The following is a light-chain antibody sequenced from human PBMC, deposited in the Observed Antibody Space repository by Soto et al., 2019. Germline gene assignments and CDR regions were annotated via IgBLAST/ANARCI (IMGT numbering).Light chain of an antibody. CDR3: QHYNNWPPYT. CDR1: QRVSSK. Sequence: EIVMTQSPATLSVSPGERATLSCRASQRVSSKLAWYQQKPGQAPRLLIYGASTRATGIPARFSGSGSGTEFTLTISSLQSEDFAVYYCQHYNNWPPYTFGQGTKLEIK. J-gene: IGKJ2*01. CDR2: GAS. V-gene: IGKV3-15*01.